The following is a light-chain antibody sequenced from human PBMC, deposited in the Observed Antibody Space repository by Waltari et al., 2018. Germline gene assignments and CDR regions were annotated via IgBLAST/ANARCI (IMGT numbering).Light chain of an antibody. V-gene: IGLV1-40*01. CDR1: NSNVGSGYD. CDR2: ANI. J-gene: IGLJ2*01. CDR3: QSYDSSLSGSL. Sequence: QSVLTQPPSVSGAPGQRVTISCTGSNSNVGSGYDVHSYQQLPGTAPKLLIYANINRPSGVPDRFSGSKSGASASLAITGLQAGDEADYYCQSYDSSLSGSLFGGGTRLTVL.